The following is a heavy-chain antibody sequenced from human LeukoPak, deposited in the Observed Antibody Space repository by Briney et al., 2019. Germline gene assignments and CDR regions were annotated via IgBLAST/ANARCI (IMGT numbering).Heavy chain of an antibody. CDR2: ISGDGGST. D-gene: IGHD2-21*02. J-gene: IGHJ4*02. CDR3: AKDLCGGDCYIHDY. CDR1: GFTFDDYA. Sequence: PGGSLRLSCAASGFTFDDYAMHWVRQAPGKGLEWVSLISGDGGSTYYADSAKGRFTISRDNSKNSLYLQMNSLRTEDTALYYCAKDLCGGDCYIHDYWGQGTLVTVSS. V-gene: IGHV3-43*02.